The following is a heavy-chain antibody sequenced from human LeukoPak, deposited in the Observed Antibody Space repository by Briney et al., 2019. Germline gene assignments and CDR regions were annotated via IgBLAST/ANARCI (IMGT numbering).Heavy chain of an antibody. CDR3: AKDGYCSSTSCYLNWFDP. D-gene: IGHD2-2*03. V-gene: IGHV3-23*01. J-gene: IGHJ5*02. Sequence: PGGSLRLSCAASGFTFSSAYMSWVRQAPGKGLEWVSAISGSGGSTYYADSVKGRFTISRDNSKNTLYLQMNSLRAEDTAVYYCAKDGYCSSTSCYLNWFDPWGQGTLVTVSS. CDR1: GFTFSSAY. CDR2: ISGSGGST.